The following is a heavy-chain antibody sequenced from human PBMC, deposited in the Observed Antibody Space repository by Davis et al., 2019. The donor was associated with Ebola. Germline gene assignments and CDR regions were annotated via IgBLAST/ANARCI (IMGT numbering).Heavy chain of an antibody. J-gene: IGHJ4*02. D-gene: IGHD5-18*01. CDR2: IYHSESS. CDR3: ARAPWGRSYGTFDY. CDR1: GGSISSSY. V-gene: IGHV4-59*08. Sequence: SETLSLTCTVSGGSISSSYWSWIRQPPGKGLEWIGYIYHSESSNYNPSLKSRVTISVDTSKNQFSLKLSSVTAADTAVYYCARAPWGRSYGTFDYWGQGTLVTVSS.